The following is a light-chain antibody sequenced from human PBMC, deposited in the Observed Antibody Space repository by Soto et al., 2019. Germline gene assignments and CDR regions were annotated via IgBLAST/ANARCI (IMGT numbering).Light chain of an antibody. V-gene: IGKV3-15*01. CDR3: EQYNNWPPYT. CDR2: GAS. Sequence: EIVMTQSPATLSVSPGERVTLSCRASQSVSSNLAWYQQKPGQAPRILIYGASTRATGIPARFSGSGSGTEFTLAISSLQSEDFAVYYCEQYNNWPPYTFGQGTKLELK. CDR1: QSVSSN. J-gene: IGKJ2*01.